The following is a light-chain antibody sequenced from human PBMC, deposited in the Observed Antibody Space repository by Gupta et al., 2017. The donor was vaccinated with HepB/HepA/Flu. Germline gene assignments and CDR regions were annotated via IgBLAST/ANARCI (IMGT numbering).Light chain of an antibody. V-gene: IGLV3-1*01. CDR1: KLGNKY. Sequence: SYELTQPPSVSVSPGQTASITCSGDKLGNKYACWYQQKPGQSPVLVIYQDSKRPSGIPERFSGPNSGNTATLTISGTQAMDEADYYCQTWDNSRYVFGTGTKVTVL. J-gene: IGLJ1*01. CDR3: QTWDNSRYV. CDR2: QDS.